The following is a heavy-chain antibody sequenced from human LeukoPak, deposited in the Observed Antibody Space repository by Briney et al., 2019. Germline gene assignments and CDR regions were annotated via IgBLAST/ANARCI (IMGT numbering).Heavy chain of an antibody. J-gene: IGHJ5*02. D-gene: IGHD3-10*01. V-gene: IGHV4-4*07. CDR3: ARGGITMVRGVMVDWFDP. CDR2: IYTSGST. CDR1: GGSISSYY. Sequence: SETLSLTCTVSGGSISSYYWSWIRQPAGKGLEWIGRIYTSGSTNYNPSLKSRVTMSVDTSKNQFSLKLSSVTAADTAVYYCARGGITMVRGVMVDWFDPWGQGTLVTVSS.